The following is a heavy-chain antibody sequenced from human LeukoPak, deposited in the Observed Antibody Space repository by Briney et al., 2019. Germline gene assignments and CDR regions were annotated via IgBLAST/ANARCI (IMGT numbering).Heavy chain of an antibody. CDR2: IRSDTTEI. CDR1: GFTFSSYG. V-gene: IGHV3-30*02. CDR3: AKIPYIITWQS. Sequence: GGSPRLSCAASGFTFSSYGMNWVRQAPGKGLEWVAFIRSDTTEIYYGDSVKGRFTISRDNSKNTLYLQMDSLRTEDTDVYYCAKIPYIITWQSWGQGTLVTVSS. D-gene: IGHD2-21*01. J-gene: IGHJ5*02.